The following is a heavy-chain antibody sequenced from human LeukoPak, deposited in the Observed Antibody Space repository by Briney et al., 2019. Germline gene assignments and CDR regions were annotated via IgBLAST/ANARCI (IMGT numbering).Heavy chain of an antibody. Sequence: GGSLRLSCAASGFTFSSYAMHWVRQAPGKGLEWVAVISYDGSNKYYADSVKGRFTISRDNSKNTLYLQMNSLRAEDTAVYHCARDKSGSYLYDAFDIWGQGTMVTVSS. J-gene: IGHJ3*02. D-gene: IGHD1-26*01. CDR2: ISYDGSNK. V-gene: IGHV3-30-3*01. CDR1: GFTFSSYA. CDR3: ARDKSGSYLYDAFDI.